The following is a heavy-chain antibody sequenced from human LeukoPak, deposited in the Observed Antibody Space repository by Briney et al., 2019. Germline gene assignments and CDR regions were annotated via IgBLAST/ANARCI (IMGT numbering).Heavy chain of an antibody. Sequence: PGGSLRLSCAASGFTFSSYAMSWVRQAPGKGLEWVSAISGSGGSTYYADSVKGRFTISRDNSKNTLSLQMNSLRPEDTAAYYCAKGYCSGTSCYSGLDWGQGTLVTVSS. D-gene: IGHD2-2*01. V-gene: IGHV3-23*01. J-gene: IGHJ4*02. CDR3: AKGYCSGTSCYSGLD. CDR2: ISGSGGST. CDR1: GFTFSSYA.